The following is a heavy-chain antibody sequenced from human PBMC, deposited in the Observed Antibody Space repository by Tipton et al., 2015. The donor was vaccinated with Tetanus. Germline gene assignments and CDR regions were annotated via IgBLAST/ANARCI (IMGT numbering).Heavy chain of an antibody. CDR1: GYTFNTFG. J-gene: IGHJ4*02. CDR3: ARVPTNPLAVDRPTDY. D-gene: IGHD6-19*01. V-gene: IGHV1-18*01. Sequence: QLVQSGAEVKKPGASVKVSCKASGYTFNTFGISWVRQAPGQGLEWIGWISVYNGNTNYGQNVQGRVTMTTDTPASTAYMELRSLRSDDTAVYYCARVPTNPLAVDRPTDYWGQGPLVTVSS. CDR2: ISVYNGNT.